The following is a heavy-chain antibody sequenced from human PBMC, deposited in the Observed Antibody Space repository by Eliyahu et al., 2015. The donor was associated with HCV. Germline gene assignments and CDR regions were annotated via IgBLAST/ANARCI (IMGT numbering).Heavy chain of an antibody. CDR1: GYTFTSYW. Sequence: EVQLLQSGAEVKKPGESLKISCQGSGYTFTSYWIGWVRQMPGKGLAWSGRGSPGPSETRYSPSFQGQVTISVDKSISTAYLQWSSLKASDTATYYCARPRVGQSWYFDLWGRGTLVSVSS. CDR3: ARPRVGQSWYFDL. J-gene: IGHJ2*01. V-gene: IGHV5-51*01. CDR2: GSPGPSET.